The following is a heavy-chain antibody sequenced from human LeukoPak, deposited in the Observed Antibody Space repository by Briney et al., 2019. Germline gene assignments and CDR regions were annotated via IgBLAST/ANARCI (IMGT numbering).Heavy chain of an antibody. D-gene: IGHD3-9*01. Sequence: ASVKVSYKASGYTFTGYYMHWVRQAPGQGLEWMGWINPKSGGTNYAEKFQGRVTMTRDTSISTAYMEVIRLRSDDTAVYYCARVRNDILTGYYIGDAFDIWGQGTMVTVSS. J-gene: IGHJ3*02. CDR3: ARVRNDILTGYYIGDAFDI. V-gene: IGHV1-2*02. CDR2: INPKSGGT. CDR1: GYTFTGYY.